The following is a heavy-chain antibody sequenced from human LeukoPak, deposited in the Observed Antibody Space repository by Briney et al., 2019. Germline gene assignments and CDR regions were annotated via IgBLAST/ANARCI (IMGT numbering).Heavy chain of an antibody. V-gene: IGHV3-73*01. J-gene: IGHJ6*02. CDR1: GFTFSGSA. D-gene: IGHD2-15*01. CDR2: IRSKANSYAT. Sequence: GGSLRLSCAASGFTFSGSAMHWVRQASGKGLEWVGRIRSKANSYATAYAASVKGWFTISRDDSKNTLYLQMNSLRAEDTAVYYCLVGLLYYYGMDVWGQGTTVTVSS. CDR3: LVGLLYYYGMDV.